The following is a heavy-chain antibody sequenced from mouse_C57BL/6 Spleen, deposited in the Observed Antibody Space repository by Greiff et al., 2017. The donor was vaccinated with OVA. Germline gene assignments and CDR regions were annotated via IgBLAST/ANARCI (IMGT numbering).Heavy chain of an antibody. J-gene: IGHJ4*01. D-gene: IGHD1-1*01. CDR3: VFSRHAMDY. V-gene: IGHV1-18*01. Sequence: EVMLVESGPELVKPGASVKIPCKASGYTFTDYNMDWVKQSHGKSLEWIGDINPNNGGTIYNQKFKGKATLTVDKSSSTAYMELRSLTSEDTAVYYCVFSRHAMDYWGQGTSVTVSS. CDR1: GYTFTDYN. CDR2: INPNNGGT.